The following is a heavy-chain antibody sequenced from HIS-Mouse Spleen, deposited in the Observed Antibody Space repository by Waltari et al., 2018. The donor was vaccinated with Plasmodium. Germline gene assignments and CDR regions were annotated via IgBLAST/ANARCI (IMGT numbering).Heavy chain of an antibody. Sequence: EVQLVESGGGLIQHGGSLRLSCAASGFTVSSNYMSWGGQAPGKGLEWVSVIYSGGSTYYADSVKGRFTISRDNSKNTLYLQMNSLRAEDTAVYYCASSWYWYFDLWGRGTLVTVSS. CDR1: GFTVSSNY. CDR3: ASSWYWYFDL. J-gene: IGHJ2*01. V-gene: IGHV3-53*01. D-gene: IGHD6-13*01. CDR2: IYSGGST.